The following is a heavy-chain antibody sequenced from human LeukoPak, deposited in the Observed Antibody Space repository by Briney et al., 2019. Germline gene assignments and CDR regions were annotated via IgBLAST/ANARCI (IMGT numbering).Heavy chain of an antibody. CDR1: KFTFGSYT. Sequence: GGSLRLSCAASKFTFGSYTMHWVRQAPGKGLKWVAVMSHDGTNKYYADSVKGRFIISRDNSKNTLYLQMNSLRPEDTAVYYCARTGDPLYYYGSGSFPKAGGPPDYWDQGTLVTVSS. J-gene: IGHJ4*02. D-gene: IGHD3-10*01. V-gene: IGHV3-30*04. CDR3: ARTGDPLYYYGSGSFPKAGGPPDY. CDR2: MSHDGTNK.